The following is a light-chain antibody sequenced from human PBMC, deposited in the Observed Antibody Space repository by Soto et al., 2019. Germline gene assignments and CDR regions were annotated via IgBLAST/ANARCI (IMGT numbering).Light chain of an antibody. V-gene: IGLV2-14*01. CDR2: EVS. Sequence: QSVLTQPPSVSGAPGQRVTIFCTGTSSDVGGYNYVSWYQQNPGKAPKLMIYEVSNRPSGVSNRFSGSKSGNMASLTISGLQAEDEADYYCSSYTINRTYVFGTGTKVTVL. CDR3: SSYTINRTYV. CDR1: SSDVGGYNY. J-gene: IGLJ1*01.